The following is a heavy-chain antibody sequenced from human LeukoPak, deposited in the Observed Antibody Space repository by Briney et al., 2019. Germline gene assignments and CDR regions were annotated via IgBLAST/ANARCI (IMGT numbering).Heavy chain of an antibody. CDR3: ARDYKNWFDP. D-gene: IGHD5-24*01. CDR2: IIPILGIA. CDR1: GGTFSRYA. J-gene: IGHJ5*02. V-gene: IGHV1-69*04. Sequence: SVKVSCKASGGTFSRYAISWVRQAPGQGLEWMGRIIPILGIANYAQKFQGRVTVTADKSTSTAYMELSSLRSEDSAVYYCARDYKNWFDPWGQGTLVTVSS.